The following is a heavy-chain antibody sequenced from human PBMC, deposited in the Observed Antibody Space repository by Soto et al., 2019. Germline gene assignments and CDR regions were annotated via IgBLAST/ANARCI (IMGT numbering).Heavy chain of an antibody. CDR3: AREREMNFDY. CDR2: ISYDGRNK. V-gene: IGHV3-30*04. J-gene: IGHJ4*02. CDR1: GFTFSSYA. Sequence: GGPLRLSCAASGFTFSSYAMHWVRQAPGKGLEWVAVISYDGRNKYYADSVKGRFTISRDNSKSTLYLQMNSLRAEDTAVYYCAREREMNFDYWGQGTLVTVSS.